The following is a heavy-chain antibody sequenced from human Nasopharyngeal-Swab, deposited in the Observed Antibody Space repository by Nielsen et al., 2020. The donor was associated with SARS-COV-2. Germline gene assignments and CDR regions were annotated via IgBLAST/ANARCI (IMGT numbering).Heavy chain of an antibody. V-gene: IGHV1-24*01. J-gene: IGHJ3*02. CDR2: VVTEDGEP. CDR3: ASEGSGVFGVVIYAFDI. Sequence: ASVKVSCKVAGDTLTVLPIHWVRQDPGKGLEGRGTVVTEDGEPIYAQNFQGRVTMTEDTSTYTAYLELSSLRSEDTAVYYCASEGSGVFGVVIYAFDIWGPGTLVTVSS. CDR1: GDTLTVLP. D-gene: IGHD3-3*01.